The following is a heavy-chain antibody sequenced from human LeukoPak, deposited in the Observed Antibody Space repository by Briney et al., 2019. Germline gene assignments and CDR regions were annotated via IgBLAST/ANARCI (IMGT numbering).Heavy chain of an antibody. CDR2: INNSGST. D-gene: IGHD3-9*01. V-gene: IGHV4-34*01. CDR3: ARGGYDILTGYFDY. J-gene: IGHJ4*02. Sequence: SETLSLTCAVYGGSFSGYYWSWIRQPPGKGLEWIGEINNSGSTNYNPSLKSRVTISVDTSKNQFSLKLSSVTAADTAVYYCARGGYDILTGYFDYWGQGTLVTVSS. CDR1: GGSFSGYY.